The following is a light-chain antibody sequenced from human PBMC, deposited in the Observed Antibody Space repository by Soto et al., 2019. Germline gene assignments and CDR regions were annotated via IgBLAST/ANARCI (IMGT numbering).Light chain of an antibody. V-gene: IGKV1-39*01. CDR2: GTS. Sequence: IQMTQSPSSLSASVGDRVTITCRAGQNIDRYLNWYQHKPGNAPKLLIYGTSSLQSGVPSRFSGSGSGTDFTLNISSLHTEDIATYYCQQSFNNPTFGQGTRLEIK. CDR1: QNIDRY. CDR3: QQSFNNPT. J-gene: IGKJ5*01.